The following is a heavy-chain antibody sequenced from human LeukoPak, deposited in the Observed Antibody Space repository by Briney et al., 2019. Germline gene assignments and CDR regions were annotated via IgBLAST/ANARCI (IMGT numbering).Heavy chain of an antibody. CDR1: RFTFSSYG. J-gene: IGHJ4*02. Sequence: PGASLRLSCAASRFTFSSYGMSWVRQAPGKGLEWVSGISGSGGSTYYADPVKGRFTISRDNSKNTLYLQMNSLRAEDTAVYYCAKDRLPLSSAYYYLPFDYWGQGTLVTVSS. CDR3: AKDRLPLSSAYYYLPFDY. V-gene: IGHV3-23*01. D-gene: IGHD3-22*01. CDR2: ISGSGGST.